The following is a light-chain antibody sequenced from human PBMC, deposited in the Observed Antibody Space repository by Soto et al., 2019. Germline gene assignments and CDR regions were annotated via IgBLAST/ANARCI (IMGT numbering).Light chain of an antibody. CDR1: QSITTW. Sequence: DIQMTQSPSTVSAYVGDSVTITCRASQSITTWLALYQQRPGKAPKLLIYDVSSLQSGVPSRFSGSGSGTEFTLTISSLQPDDFATYYCQHYKMHSPWTFGQGTKVDIK. V-gene: IGKV1-5*01. J-gene: IGKJ1*01. CDR3: QHYKMHSPWT. CDR2: DVS.